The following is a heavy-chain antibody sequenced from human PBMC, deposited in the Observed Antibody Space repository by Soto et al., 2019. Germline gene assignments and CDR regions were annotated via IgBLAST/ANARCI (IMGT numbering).Heavy chain of an antibody. J-gene: IGHJ4*02. CDR2: IKQDGSEK. D-gene: IGHD2-15*01. Sequence: ESGGGLVQPGGSLRLSCAASGFTFSSYWMSWVRQAPGKGLEWVANIKQDGSEKYYVDSVKGRFTISRDNAKNSLYLQMNSLRAEDTAVYYCARHLGYCSGGSCYSPFNFDYWGQGTLVTVSS. CDR3: ARHLGYCSGGSCYSPFNFDY. V-gene: IGHV3-7*01. CDR1: GFTFSSYW.